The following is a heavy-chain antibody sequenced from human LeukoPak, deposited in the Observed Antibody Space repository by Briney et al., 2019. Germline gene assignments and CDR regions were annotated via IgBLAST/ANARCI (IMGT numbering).Heavy chain of an antibody. D-gene: IGHD4-17*01. V-gene: IGHV1-18*01. Sequence: ASVKVSCKASGYTFTSYPISWVRQAPGQGLEWMGWISVYNSNTNYAQKLQGRVTMTTDGSTITAYMELRSLRSDDTAVYYCARGYDYGDYVGDFDYWGQGTLVTVSS. J-gene: IGHJ4*02. CDR1: GYTFTSYP. CDR2: ISVYNSNT. CDR3: ARGYDYGDYVGDFDY.